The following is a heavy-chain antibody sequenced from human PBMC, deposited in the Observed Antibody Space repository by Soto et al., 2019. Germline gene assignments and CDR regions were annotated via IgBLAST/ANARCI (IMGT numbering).Heavy chain of an antibody. V-gene: IGHV4-4*02. D-gene: IGHD3-22*01. J-gene: IGHJ4*02. Sequence: PSETLSLTCAVSGGSISTSNWWSWVRQPPGKGLEWIGEVYHSGSTNYNPSFKSRVAMSVDKSKNQFSLKLSSVTAADTAVYYCARAPGSSGYYDFDYWGQGTLVTVSS. CDR2: VYHSGST. CDR3: ARAPGSSGYYDFDY. CDR1: GGSISTSNW.